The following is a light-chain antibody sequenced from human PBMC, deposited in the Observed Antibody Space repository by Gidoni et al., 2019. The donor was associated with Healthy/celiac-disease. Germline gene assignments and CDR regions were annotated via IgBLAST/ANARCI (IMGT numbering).Light chain of an antibody. CDR1: QSVSSSY. CDR3: QQYGSSLFT. J-gene: IGKJ3*01. Sequence: EIVLTQSPGTLSLSPGERATLSCRASQSVSSSYLAWYHQKPGQAPRLLSYGASSRATGIPDRFSGSWSGTDFTLTISRLEPEDFAVYYCQQYGSSLFTFGPGTKVDIK. V-gene: IGKV3-20*01. CDR2: GAS.